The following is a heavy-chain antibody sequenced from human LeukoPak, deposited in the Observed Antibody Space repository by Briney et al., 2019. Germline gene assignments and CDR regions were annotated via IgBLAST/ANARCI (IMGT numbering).Heavy chain of an antibody. D-gene: IGHD3-10*01. J-gene: IGHJ5*02. Sequence: GGSLRLSCAASGFTFSSYAMSWVRQAPGKGLEWVSAISGSGGSTYYADSVKGRFTISRDNSKNTLYLQMNSLRAEDTAVYYCAKDIAAYYYGSGSSSTRFPNNWFDPWGQGTLVTVSS. V-gene: IGHV3-23*01. CDR2: ISGSGGST. CDR1: GFTFSSYA. CDR3: AKDIAAYYYGSGSSSTRFPNNWFDP.